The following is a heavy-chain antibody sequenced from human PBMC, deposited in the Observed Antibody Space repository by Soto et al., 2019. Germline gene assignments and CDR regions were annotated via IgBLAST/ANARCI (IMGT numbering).Heavy chain of an antibody. V-gene: IGHV1-8*01. Sequence: ASVKVSCNASGCTFTSYDINWVRQATGQGLEWMGWMNPNSGNTGYAQKFQGRVTMTRNTSISTAYMELSSLRSEDTAVYYCARGPTTGDAFDIWGQGTMVTVSS. CDR3: ARGPTTGDAFDI. D-gene: IGHD3-10*01. CDR2: MNPNSGNT. CDR1: GCTFTSYD. J-gene: IGHJ3*02.